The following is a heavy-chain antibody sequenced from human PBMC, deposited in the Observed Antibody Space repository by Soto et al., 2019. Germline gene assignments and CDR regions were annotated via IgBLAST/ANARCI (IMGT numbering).Heavy chain of an antibody. V-gene: IGHV4-4*02. J-gene: IGHJ6*02. CDR2: IYHSGST. CDR3: ARDGATYYDILTGYTLMDV. CDR1: GGSISSSNW. D-gene: IGHD3-9*01. Sequence: PSETLSLTCAVSGGSISSSNWWSWVRHPPGKGLEWIGEIYHSGSTNYNPSLKSRVTISVDKSKNQFSLKLSSVTAADTAVYYCARDGATYYDILTGYTLMDVWGQGTTVTVSS.